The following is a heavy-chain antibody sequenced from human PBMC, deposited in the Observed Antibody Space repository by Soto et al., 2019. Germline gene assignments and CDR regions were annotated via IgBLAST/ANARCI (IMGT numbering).Heavy chain of an antibody. Sequence: GESLKISCKGSGYSFTSYWISWVRQMPGKGLEWMGRIDPSDSYTNYSPSFQGHVTISADKSISTAYLQWSSLKASDTAMYYCARHMGPNYYDSSGYYSYYFEYWGQGTLVNVSS. CDR2: IDPSDSYT. CDR1: GYSFTSYW. J-gene: IGHJ4*02. V-gene: IGHV5-10-1*01. CDR3: ARHMGPNYYDSSGYYSYYFEY. D-gene: IGHD3-22*01.